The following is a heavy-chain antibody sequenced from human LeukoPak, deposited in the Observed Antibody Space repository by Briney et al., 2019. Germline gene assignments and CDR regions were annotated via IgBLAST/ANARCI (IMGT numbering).Heavy chain of an antibody. J-gene: IGHJ4*02. CDR3: ARGVVATGFDY. CDR2: IYHSGST. CDR1: GYSISSGYY. D-gene: IGHD5-12*01. Sequence: SETLSLTCTVSGYSISSGYYWGWIRQPPGKGLEWIGSIYHSGSTYYNPSLKSRVTISVDTSKNQFSLKLSSVTAADTAVYYCARGVVATGFDYWGQGTLVTVSS. V-gene: IGHV4-38-2*02.